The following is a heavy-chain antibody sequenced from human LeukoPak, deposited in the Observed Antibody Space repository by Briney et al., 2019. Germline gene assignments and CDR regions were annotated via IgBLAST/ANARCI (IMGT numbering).Heavy chain of an antibody. V-gene: IGHV4-39*07. D-gene: IGHD6-19*01. CDR3: ARDNPSGWYHGDFDY. CDR2: IYYSGST. J-gene: IGHJ4*02. Sequence: PSETLSLTCTVSGGSISSSSYHWGWIRQPPGKGLEWIGSIYYSGSTYYNPSLKSRVTISVDTSKNQFSLKLSSVTAADTAVYYCARDNPSGWYHGDFDYWGQGTLVTVSS. CDR1: GGSISSSSYH.